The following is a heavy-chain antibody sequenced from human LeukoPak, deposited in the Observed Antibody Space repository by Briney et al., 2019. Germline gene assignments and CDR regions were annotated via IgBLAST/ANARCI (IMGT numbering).Heavy chain of an antibody. CDR2: IYYSGST. CDR1: GGSISTYY. CDR3: ARHPDPYYYDSSGSRSFFDY. V-gene: IGHV4-59*08. D-gene: IGHD3-22*01. J-gene: IGHJ4*02. Sequence: PETLSLTCTVSGGSISTYYWSWIRQPPGKGLEWIGYIYYSGSTNYNPSLKSRVTISVDTSKNQFSLKLSSVTAADTAVYYCARHPDPYYYDSSGSRSFFDYWGQGTLVTVSS.